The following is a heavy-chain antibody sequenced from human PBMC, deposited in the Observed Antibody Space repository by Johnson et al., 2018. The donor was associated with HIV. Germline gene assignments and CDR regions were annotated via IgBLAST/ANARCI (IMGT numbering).Heavy chain of an antibody. CDR1: GFTFSSYA. D-gene: IGHD1-26*01. Sequence: QVQLVESGGGVVQPGRSLRLSCAASGFTFSSYAMHWVRQAPGKGLEWVAVISYDGSNKYYADSVKGRFTISRDNSKNTLYLQMNSLRAEDTAVYYGARDGPTRLVGARWVFEAFDIWGQGTMVTVSS. CDR3: ARDGPTRLVGARWVFEAFDI. CDR2: ISYDGSNK. J-gene: IGHJ3*02. V-gene: IGHV3-30*04.